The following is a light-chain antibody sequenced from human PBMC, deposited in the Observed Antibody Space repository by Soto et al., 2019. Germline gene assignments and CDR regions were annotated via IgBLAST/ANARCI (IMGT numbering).Light chain of an antibody. J-gene: IGLJ2*01. Sequence: QSVLTQPASVSGSPGQSITISCTGTTTDVGGYNYVSWYQQHPGKAPKLMIHEVSNRPSGISNRFSGSKSGNTASLTLSGLQAEDEADYYCSSYTSSSTLVFGGGTKLTVL. CDR3: SSYTSSSTLV. V-gene: IGLV2-14*01. CDR1: TTDVGGYNY. CDR2: EVS.